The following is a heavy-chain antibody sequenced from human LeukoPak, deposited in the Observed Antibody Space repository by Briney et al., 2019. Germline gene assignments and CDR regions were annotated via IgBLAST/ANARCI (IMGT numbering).Heavy chain of an antibody. J-gene: IGHJ3*02. CDR3: ARLYYYDSSGYYPDAFDI. D-gene: IGHD3-22*01. V-gene: IGHV3-11*01. CDR2: ISSSGSTI. Sequence: PGGSLRLSCAASGFTISDYYMSWIRQAPGKGLEWVSYISSSGSTIYYADSVKGRFTISRDNAKNSLYLQMNSLRAEDTAVYYCARLYYYDSSGYYPDAFDIWGQGTMVTVSS. CDR1: GFTISDYY.